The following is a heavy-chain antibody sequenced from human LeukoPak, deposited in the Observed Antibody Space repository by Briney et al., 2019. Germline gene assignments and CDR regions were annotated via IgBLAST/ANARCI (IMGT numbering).Heavy chain of an antibody. Sequence: SETLSLTCTVSGYSISGGYYWGWIRQPPGKGLEWIGSIYHSGSTYYNPSLKSRVTISVDTSKNQFSLKLSSVTAADTAVYYCARDDGGGWQWLTFDYWGQGTLVTVSS. V-gene: IGHV4-38-2*02. CDR1: GYSISGGYY. CDR2: IYHSGST. CDR3: ARDDGGGWQWLTFDY. J-gene: IGHJ4*02. D-gene: IGHD6-19*01.